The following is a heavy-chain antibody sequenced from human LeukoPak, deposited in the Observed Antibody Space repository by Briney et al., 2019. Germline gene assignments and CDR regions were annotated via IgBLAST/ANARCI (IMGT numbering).Heavy chain of an antibody. V-gene: IGHV3-21*01. J-gene: IGHJ3*02. CDR1: GFTFSSYS. CDR2: ISSSSSYI. CDR3: ARGSRLSDAFDI. Sequence: GGSLRLSCAASGFTFSSYSVNWVRQAPGKGLEWVSSISSSSSYIYYAHSVKGRVTNSRDNAKNSLCLQMNSLRAEDTAVYYCARGSRLSDAFDIWGQGTMVTVSS. D-gene: IGHD3-16*01.